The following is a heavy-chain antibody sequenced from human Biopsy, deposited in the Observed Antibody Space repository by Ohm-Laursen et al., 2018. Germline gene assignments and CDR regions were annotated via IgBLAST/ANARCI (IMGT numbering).Heavy chain of an antibody. CDR1: GGSLSGYF. CDR2: NQNSGST. Sequence: SETLSLTYTVSGGSLSGYFWSWIRQPPGKGLEWIGHNQNSGSTNYNPSLKSRVTISADTSKNQFSLKLSSVTAADTAMYYCARGRGWGNTYFRSFDYWGQGTLVTVSS. V-gene: IGHV4-59*01. CDR3: ARGRGWGNTYFRSFDY. D-gene: IGHD3-9*01. J-gene: IGHJ4*02.